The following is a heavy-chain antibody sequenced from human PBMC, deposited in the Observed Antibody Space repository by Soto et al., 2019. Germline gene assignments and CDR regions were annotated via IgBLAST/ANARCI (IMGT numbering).Heavy chain of an antibody. CDR2: IYYSGST. J-gene: IGHJ4*02. CDR3: ARLNNLFDY. CDR1: GGSISSSSYY. D-gene: IGHD1-20*01. Sequence: PSETLSLTCTVSGGSISSSSYYWGWIRQPPGKGLEWIGSIYYSGSTYYNPSLKSRVTISVDTSKNQFSLKLSSVTAADTAVYYCARLNNLFDYWGRGTLVTVPQ. V-gene: IGHV4-39*01.